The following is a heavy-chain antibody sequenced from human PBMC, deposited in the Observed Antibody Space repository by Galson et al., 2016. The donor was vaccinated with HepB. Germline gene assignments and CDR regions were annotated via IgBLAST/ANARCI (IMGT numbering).Heavy chain of an antibody. CDR2: INHSGAA. V-gene: IGHV4-34*01. Sequence: SETLSLTCVVSGGSFSGYSWDWIRQPPGKGLEWISEINHSGAANYNPSLKSRVTISVDTSKNQFSLKLNSVTAADTAVSYCARDVPAFSKWFDPWGQGVLVTVSS. CDR1: GGSFSGYS. D-gene: IGHD2-2*01. CDR3: ARDVPAFSKWFDP. J-gene: IGHJ5*02.